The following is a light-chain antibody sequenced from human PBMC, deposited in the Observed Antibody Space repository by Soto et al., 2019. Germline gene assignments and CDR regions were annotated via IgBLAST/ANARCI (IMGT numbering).Light chain of an antibody. J-gene: IGKJ5*01. V-gene: IGKV3-20*01. CDR3: QQYNKWPPIT. CDR1: QSVSSSY. Sequence: EIGLTQSPGTLSLSPGETAALSCRASQSVSSSYLAWYQQKPGQAPRLLIYDASSRATGIPDRFSGGGSGTKFTLTISSLQSEDFAVYYCQQYNKWPPITFGQGTRLEI. CDR2: DAS.